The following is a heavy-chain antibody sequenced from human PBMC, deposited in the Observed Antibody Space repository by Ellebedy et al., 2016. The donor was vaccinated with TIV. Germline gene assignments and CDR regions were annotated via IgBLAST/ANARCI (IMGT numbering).Heavy chain of an antibody. D-gene: IGHD3-10*01. CDR2: ISHTGTRT. CDR3: AKGRGGGSDASAPRYYFDS. J-gene: IGHJ4*02. CDR1: GFTFSSYA. V-gene: IGHV3-23*01. Sequence: ESLKISCVASGFTFSSYAMSWVRQAPGKGLEWVSTISHTGTRTYYTNSVEGRFIISRDISKRALYLQMNSLRAEDTAVYYCAKGRGGGSDASAPRYYFDSWGLGTLVTVSS.